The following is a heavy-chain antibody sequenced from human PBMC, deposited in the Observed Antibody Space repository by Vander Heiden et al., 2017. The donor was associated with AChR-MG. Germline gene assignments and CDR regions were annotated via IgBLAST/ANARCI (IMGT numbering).Heavy chain of an antibody. V-gene: IGHV3-23*01. CDR3: AKTYYDLWSGDYGSGGVYY. Sequence: EVQLLESGGGLVQPGGSLRLSCAASGFTFSSYAMSWVRQAQGKGLEWVAAISGSGGSTYYADSVKGRFTISRDNSKNTLYLQMNSLRAEETAVYYCAKTYYDLWSGDYGSGGVYYWGQGTLVTVSS. J-gene: IGHJ4*02. CDR1: GFTFSSYA. D-gene: IGHD3-3*01. CDR2: ISGSGGST.